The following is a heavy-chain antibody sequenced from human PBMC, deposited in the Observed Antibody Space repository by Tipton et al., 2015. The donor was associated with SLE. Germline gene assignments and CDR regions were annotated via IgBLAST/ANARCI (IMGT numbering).Heavy chain of an antibody. J-gene: IGHJ6*03. CDR2: VYYSGST. Sequence: PGLVKPSETLSLTCTVSGGSVSRYYWTWIRQPPGKGLEWIGYVYYSGSTKYNPSLKSRVTISLDASKNQFSLKLSSVTAADTAVYYCARGLNYYDSSGYYPFYYMDVWGKGTTVTVSS. CDR1: GGSVSRYY. D-gene: IGHD3-22*01. V-gene: IGHV4-59*02. CDR3: ARGLNYYDSSGYYPFYYMDV.